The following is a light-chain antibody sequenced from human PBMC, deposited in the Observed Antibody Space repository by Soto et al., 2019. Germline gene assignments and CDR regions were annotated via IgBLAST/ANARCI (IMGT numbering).Light chain of an antibody. CDR2: GAS. Sequence: EIVLTQSPGTLSLSPGERATLSCRASQSVSSSYFAWYQQKPGQAPRLLIYGASSRATGIPDRFSGSGSGTDFTLTISRLEPEDFAVYYCQQYGSSVRTFGQGTKVEIK. J-gene: IGKJ1*01. V-gene: IGKV3-20*01. CDR3: QQYGSSVRT. CDR1: QSVSSSY.